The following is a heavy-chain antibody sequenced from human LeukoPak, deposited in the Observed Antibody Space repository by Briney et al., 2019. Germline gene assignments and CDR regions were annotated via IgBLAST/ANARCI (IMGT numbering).Heavy chain of an antibody. CDR3: ARGIDTAYYYFDY. J-gene: IGHJ4*02. CDR1: GFTFSSYG. Sequence: GGSLRLSCAASGFTFSSYGIHWVRQAPGKGLEWVTFIGYDGRNKYYADSVKGRFTISRDNSKNSLYLQMNSLRAEDTAVYYCARGIDTAYYYFDYWGQGTLVTVSS. V-gene: IGHV3-30*02. CDR2: IGYDGRNK. D-gene: IGHD5-18*01.